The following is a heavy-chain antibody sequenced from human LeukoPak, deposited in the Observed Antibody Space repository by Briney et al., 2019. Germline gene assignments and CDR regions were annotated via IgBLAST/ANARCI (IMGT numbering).Heavy chain of an antibody. V-gene: IGHV3-23*01. J-gene: IGHJ4*02. D-gene: IGHD2-21*01. CDR3: AKDLTLYGDFPYFDY. CDR2: IIRSGGT. CDR1: GFTFNNYA. Sequence: GGSLRLSCVASGFTFNNYAMCWVRQAPGKGLEWVSAIIRSGGTYYADSVEGRFTISRDNSKNTPYLEMNSLRAEDTAVYYCAKDLTLYGDFPYFDYWGRGTLVTVSS.